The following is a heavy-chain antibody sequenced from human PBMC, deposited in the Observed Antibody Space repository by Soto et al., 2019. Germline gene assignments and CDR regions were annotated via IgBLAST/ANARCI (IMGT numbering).Heavy chain of an antibody. J-gene: IGHJ4*02. CDR1: GYSFTSYD. Sequence: EASVKVSCKASGYSFTSYDINWVRQATGQGLEWMGWMNPNSGNTGYAQKFQGRVTFTRDTSAGTVYMQLSSLTSEDTAVYYCARDDSGFSGSHYIDYFNYWGQGALVTVSS. CDR2: MNPNSGNT. V-gene: IGHV1-8*01. D-gene: IGHD1-26*01. CDR3: ARDDSGFSGSHYIDYFNY.